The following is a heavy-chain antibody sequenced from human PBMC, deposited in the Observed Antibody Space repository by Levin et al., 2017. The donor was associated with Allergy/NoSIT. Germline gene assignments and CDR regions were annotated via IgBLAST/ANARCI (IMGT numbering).Heavy chain of an antibody. V-gene: IGHV3-21*01. J-gene: IGHJ3*01. CDR3: VRDEMGTFAFDV. CDR2: IGSRSDYT. CDR1: GFTFNTFS. Sequence: KSGGSLRLSCAVSGFTFNTFSMSWVRQAPGKGLEWVSSIGSRSDYTYYADSLKGRFIISRDNAKNSLFLQMNNLRVDDTATYFCVRDEMGTFAFDVWGHGTMVTVSS. D-gene: IGHD5-24*01.